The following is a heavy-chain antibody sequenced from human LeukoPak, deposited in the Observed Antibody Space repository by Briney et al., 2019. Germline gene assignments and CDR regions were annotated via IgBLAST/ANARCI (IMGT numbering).Heavy chain of an antibody. CDR2: IRQDGSET. D-gene: IGHD3-10*01. CDR3: ARERDRNFYGSGSYYLDAFDI. V-gene: IGHV3-7*03. Sequence: GGSLRLSCAASGFTFSNYWMSWVRQAPGKGLEWVANIRQDGSETYYVDSVKGRFTISRDNSKNTLSLQIISLRAEDTAVYYCARERDRNFYGSGSYYLDAFDIWGQGTMVTVSS. CDR1: GFTFSNYW. J-gene: IGHJ3*02.